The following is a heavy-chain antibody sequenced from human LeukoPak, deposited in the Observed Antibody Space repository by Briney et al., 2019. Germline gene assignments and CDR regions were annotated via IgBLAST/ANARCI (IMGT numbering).Heavy chain of an antibody. J-gene: IGHJ6*03. Sequence: GGSLRLSCAASGFTVSSNYMSWVRQAPGKGLEWVSVIYSGGSTYYADSVKGRFTISRDNSKNTLYLQMNSLRAEDTAVYYCARVMKVRYGGNALDYYYYMDVWGKGTTVTVSS. CDR3: ARVMKVRYGGNALDYYYYMDV. V-gene: IGHV3-53*01. CDR2: IYSGGST. D-gene: IGHD4-23*01. CDR1: GFTVSSNY.